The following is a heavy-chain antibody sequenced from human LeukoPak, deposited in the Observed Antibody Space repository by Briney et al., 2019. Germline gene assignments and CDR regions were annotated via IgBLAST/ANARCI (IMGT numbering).Heavy chain of an antibody. CDR1: GFTFSKYR. D-gene: IGHD1-26*01. CDR3: AKTRYSDPDAYFDY. J-gene: IGHJ4*02. Sequence: GGSLRLSCAASGFTFSKYRMNWVRQAPGKGLEWVSSISTSSRYIYYADSVKGRFTISRDNAKNSLYLQMIRLRAEDTALYYCAKTRYSDPDAYFDYWGQGTLVTVSS. CDR2: ISTSSRYI. V-gene: IGHV3-21*04.